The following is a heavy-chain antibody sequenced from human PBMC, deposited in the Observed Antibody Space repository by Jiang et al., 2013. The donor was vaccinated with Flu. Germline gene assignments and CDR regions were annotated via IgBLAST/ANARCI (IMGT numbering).Heavy chain of an antibody. CDR1: GGSIRSDTYY. CDR2: IYYSGSA. D-gene: IGHD5-12*01. J-gene: IGHJ4*02. V-gene: IGHV4-39*07. Sequence: TCSVSGGSIRSDTYYWGWIRQPPGKRLEWIGGIYYSGSAYYNPSLSSRVAMSVDTSKNQLSLRLSSVSAADTAVYFCARAQKYSGFELPYFDYWGQGILVTVS. CDR3: ARAQKYSGFELPYFDY.